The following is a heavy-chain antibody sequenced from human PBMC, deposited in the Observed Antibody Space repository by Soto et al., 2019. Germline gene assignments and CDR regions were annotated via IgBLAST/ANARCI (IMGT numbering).Heavy chain of an antibody. Sequence: GESLKISCKGSGYSFTTYWIGWVRQMPGKGLEWMGIIYPGDSDTRYSPSFQGQVTISADKSISTAYLQWSGLKASDTAMYYCARLGAAPATGYFYYAMDVWGQGTTVTVSS. CDR1: GYSFTTYW. CDR2: IYPGDSDT. V-gene: IGHV5-51*01. CDR3: ARLGAAPATGYFYYAMDV. J-gene: IGHJ6*02. D-gene: IGHD6-13*01.